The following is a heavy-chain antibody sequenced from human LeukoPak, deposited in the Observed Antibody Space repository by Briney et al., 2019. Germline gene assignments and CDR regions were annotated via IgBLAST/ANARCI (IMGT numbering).Heavy chain of an antibody. CDR2: ISYDGSNK. Sequence: GGSLRLSCAASGFTFSSYGMHWVRQAPGKGLEWVAVISYDGSNKYYADSVKGRFTISRDNSKNTLYLQMNSLRAEDTAVYYCARDSGELFYDSSGTDYWGQGTLVTVSS. CDR1: GFTFSSYG. V-gene: IGHV3-30*03. J-gene: IGHJ4*02. CDR3: ARDSGELFYDSSGTDY. D-gene: IGHD3-22*01.